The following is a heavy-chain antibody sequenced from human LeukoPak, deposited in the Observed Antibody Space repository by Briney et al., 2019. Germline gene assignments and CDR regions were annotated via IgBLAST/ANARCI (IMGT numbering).Heavy chain of an antibody. CDR2: IWYDGSNK. CDR3: ARDPGYCSSTSCYSILDY. CDR1: GFTFSSYG. V-gene: IGHV3-33*01. J-gene: IGHJ4*02. Sequence: PGRSLRLSCAASGFTFSSYGMHWVRQAPGKGLEWVAVIWYDGSNKYYADSVKGRFTISRDNSKNTLYLQMNSLRAEDTAVYYCARDPGYCSSTSCYSILDYWGQGTQVTVSS. D-gene: IGHD2-2*01.